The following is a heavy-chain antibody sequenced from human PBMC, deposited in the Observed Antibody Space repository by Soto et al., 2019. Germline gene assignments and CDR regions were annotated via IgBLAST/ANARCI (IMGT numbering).Heavy chain of an antibody. CDR2: MNPNSGKT. CDR3: ARERSAAGTGGFDP. D-gene: IGHD6-13*01. Sequence: QVQLVQSGAEVKKPGASVKVSCKASGYTFTSYDINWVRQATGQGLEWMGWMNPNSGKTGYAQKFQGRVTMTRNTSRSTAYKALSSLRSEDRAVYYCARERSAAGTGGFDPWGQGTLVTVSS. J-gene: IGHJ5*02. CDR1: GYTFTSYD. V-gene: IGHV1-8*01.